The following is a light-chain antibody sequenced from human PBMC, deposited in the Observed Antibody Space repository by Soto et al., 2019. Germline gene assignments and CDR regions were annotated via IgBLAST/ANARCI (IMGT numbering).Light chain of an antibody. V-gene: IGKV1-39*01. J-gene: IGKJ1*01. Sequence: DIQVTQSPSSLSVSVGDRVTITCRASQSISSYLNWYQQKPGKAPKLLIYAASSLQSGVPSRFSGSGSGTDFTLTISSLQPEDFATYYCQQSYSTLWTFGQGTKVEIK. CDR1: QSISSY. CDR2: AAS. CDR3: QQSYSTLWT.